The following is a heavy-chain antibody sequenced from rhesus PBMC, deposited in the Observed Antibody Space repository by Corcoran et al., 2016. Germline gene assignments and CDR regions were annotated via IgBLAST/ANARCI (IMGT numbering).Heavy chain of an antibody. D-gene: IGHD5-42*01. CDR1: GGSISSGYG. CDR2: IFGSIGST. J-gene: IGHJ6*01. V-gene: IGHV4S7*01. CDR3: ARVGVLGIGGLDS. Sequence: QLQLQESGPGLVKPSETLSLTCAVSGGSISSGYGWSWIRQPPGKGLEWIGNIFGSIGSTYPNPSLKSRVTISTDTSKNQFSLKLSSVTAADTAVYYCARVGVLGIGGLDSWGQGVVVTVSS.